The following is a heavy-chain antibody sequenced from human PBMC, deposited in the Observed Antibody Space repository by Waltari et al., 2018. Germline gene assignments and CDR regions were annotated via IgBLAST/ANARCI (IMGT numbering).Heavy chain of an antibody. V-gene: IGHV3-33*05. Sequence: VQLVESGGGVVQPGRSLRLSCAASGFIFSSHGIHWIRQGPGRGLEWVSFISEDGSEKQYADSVNGRFTISRDNSNNTVSLQMNSLRDDDSAFYYCARDSAIRFLQWLPQSKWFDPWGQGTLVIVSS. CDR1: GFIFSSHG. D-gene: IGHD3-3*01. J-gene: IGHJ5*02. CDR2: ISEDGSEK. CDR3: ARDSAIRFLQWLPQSKWFDP.